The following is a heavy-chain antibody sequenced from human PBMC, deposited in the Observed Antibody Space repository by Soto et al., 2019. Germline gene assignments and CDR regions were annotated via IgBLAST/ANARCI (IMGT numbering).Heavy chain of an antibody. CDR1: GFTFSSYA. D-gene: IGHD5-12*01. V-gene: IGHV3-30-3*01. Sequence: GGSLRLSCAASGFTFSSYAMHWVRQAPGKGLEWVAVISYDGSNKYYADSVKGRFTISRDNSKNTLYLQMNSLRAEDTAVYYCARGSGHIVATIRAYYYYGMDVWGQGTTVTVSS. J-gene: IGHJ6*02. CDR2: ISYDGSNK. CDR3: ARGSGHIVATIRAYYYYGMDV.